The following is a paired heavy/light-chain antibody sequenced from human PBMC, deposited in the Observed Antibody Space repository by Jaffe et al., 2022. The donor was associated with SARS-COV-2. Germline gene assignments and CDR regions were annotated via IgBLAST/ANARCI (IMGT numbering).Heavy chain of an antibody. V-gene: IGHV1-46*01. CDR1: GYIFISHY. CDR2: INPSAGVT. D-gene: IGHD3-22*01. CDR3: ARDSWDYVANSGYSPPNDYSYMDV. J-gene: IGHJ6*03. Sequence: QVQLDQSGAEVKKPGASVKVSCKASGYIFISHYIHWVRQAPGQGPVWMGRINPSAGVTRYAQEFQDRVTMTRDTTASTVSMELTSLRSEDTAVYYCARDSWDYVANSGYSPPNDYSYMDVWGKGTTVIV.
Light chain of an antibody. CDR3: QQRTT. Sequence: EVVLTQSPATLSLSPGERATLSCRASQSVGSHLTWYQQKPGQAPRVLIYDAFNRATGIPARFSGRGSGTEFTLTINSVQPDDFAVYYCQQRTTFGGGTKVEIK. CDR1: QSVGSH. J-gene: IGKJ4*01. V-gene: IGKV3-11*01. CDR2: DAF.